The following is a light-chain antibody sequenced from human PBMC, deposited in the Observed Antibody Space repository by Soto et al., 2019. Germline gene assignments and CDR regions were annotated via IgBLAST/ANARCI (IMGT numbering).Light chain of an antibody. CDR3: QKYSSVPL. Sequence: DIQMTQSPSSLSASVGDRVTITCRASQGISNYIAWYQQKPGKAPKLLIYAASTLQSGVPSRFSGSGSGTDFTLSMNSLQPEDVATYSCQKYSSVPLFGPGTKVDIK. CDR1: QGISNY. J-gene: IGKJ3*01. V-gene: IGKV1-27*01. CDR2: AAS.